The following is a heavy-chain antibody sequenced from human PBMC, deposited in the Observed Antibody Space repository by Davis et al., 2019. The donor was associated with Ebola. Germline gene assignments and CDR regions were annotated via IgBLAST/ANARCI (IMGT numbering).Heavy chain of an antibody. CDR3: ARVSSSWYYFDY. J-gene: IGHJ4*02. Sequence: ASVKVSCKASGYTFTSYYMHWVRQPPGQGLEWMGIINPSGGSTSYAQKFQGRVTMTRDTSTSTVYMELSSLRSEDTAVYYCARVSSSWYYFDYWGQGTLVTVSS. D-gene: IGHD6-13*01. V-gene: IGHV1-46*01. CDR1: GYTFTSYY. CDR2: INPSGGST.